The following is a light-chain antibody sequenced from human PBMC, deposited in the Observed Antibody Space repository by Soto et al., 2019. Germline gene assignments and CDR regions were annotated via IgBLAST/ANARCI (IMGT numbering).Light chain of an antibody. Sequence: EIVMTQSPATLSVSPGERAALSCRASQSVSSNFAWYQQKPGQAPRLLIYGASSRATGIPARFSGSGSGTEFTLTISSLQSEDFAVYYCQQYNNWPYTFGLGTMLDIK. J-gene: IGKJ2*01. CDR1: QSVSSN. CDR3: QQYNNWPYT. CDR2: GAS. V-gene: IGKV3-15*01.